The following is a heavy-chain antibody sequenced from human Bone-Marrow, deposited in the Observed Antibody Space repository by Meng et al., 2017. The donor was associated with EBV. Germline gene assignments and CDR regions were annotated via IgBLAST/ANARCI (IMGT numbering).Heavy chain of an antibody. J-gene: IGHJ1*01. CDR2: ISGSGTT. D-gene: IGHD2/OR15-2a*01. CDR1: GFSFSAYA. V-gene: IGHV3-23*01. Sequence: EVQLLESGGGLIQPGGSLSRACSASGFSFSAYAMSWVRQAPGRGLERVSSISGSGTTYYADSVKGRFTISRDNSKNTLYLQMNSLRADDTAIYFCAKDRLRDSTSRYFQHWGQGTLVTVSS. CDR3: AKDRLRDSTSRYFQH.